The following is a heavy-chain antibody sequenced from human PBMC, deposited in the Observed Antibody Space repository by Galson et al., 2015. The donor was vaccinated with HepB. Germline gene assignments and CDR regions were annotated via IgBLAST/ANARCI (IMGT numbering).Heavy chain of an antibody. Sequence: SLRLSCAASGFSIKRNSMNWVRQIPGKGLEWLSYISSSSSTIYYADSVKGRFTISRDNAQDSLYLQMNSLRVDDTAVYYCVRDRGSEGWGRYFDLWGRGTLVTVSS. CDR1: GFSIKRNS. CDR3: VRDRGSEGWGRYFDL. CDR2: ISSSSSTI. D-gene: IGHD3-16*01. J-gene: IGHJ2*01. V-gene: IGHV3-48*04.